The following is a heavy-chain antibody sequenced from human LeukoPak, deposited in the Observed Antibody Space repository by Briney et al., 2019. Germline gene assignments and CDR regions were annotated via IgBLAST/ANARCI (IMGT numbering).Heavy chain of an antibody. J-gene: IGHJ4*02. CDR1: GASISSHF. Sequence: KPSETLSLTCTVSGASISSHFWTWIRQPPGKELEWIGYIYYIGSTNYNPSLKSRVTISVDTSKNQFSLNLSSVTAADTAVYYCASTRRDGSPFDYWGQGTLVTVSS. V-gene: IGHV4-59*11. CDR2: IYYIGST. CDR3: ASTRRDGSPFDY. D-gene: IGHD5-24*01.